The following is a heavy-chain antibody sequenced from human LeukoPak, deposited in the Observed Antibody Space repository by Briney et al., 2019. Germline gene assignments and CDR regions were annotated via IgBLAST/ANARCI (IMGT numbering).Heavy chain of an antibody. Sequence: GGSLRLSCAASGFTFSDYYMSWLRQAPGKGLEWVSYISSSGSTIYYADSVKGRFTISRDNAKNSLYLQMNSLRAEDTAVYYCARGVGYCSGGSCHNNWFDPWGQGTLVTVSS. CDR2: ISSSGSTI. J-gene: IGHJ5*02. V-gene: IGHV3-11*01. CDR3: ARGVGYCSGGSCHNNWFDP. D-gene: IGHD2-15*01. CDR1: GFTFSDYY.